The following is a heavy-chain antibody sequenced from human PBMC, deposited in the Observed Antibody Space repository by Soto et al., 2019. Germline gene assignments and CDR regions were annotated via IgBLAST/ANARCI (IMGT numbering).Heavy chain of an antibody. D-gene: IGHD5-12*01. V-gene: IGHV3-23*01. CDR3: AMRGYSGYLDS. CDR2: ISGSGGST. CDR1: GFTFSSYA. Sequence: GGSLRLSCAASGFTFSSYAMSWVRQAPGKGLEWVSAISGSGGSTYYADSVKGRFTISRDNPKNTLYLQMNSLRAEDTAVYYCAMRGYSGYLDSWGQGTLVTVSS. J-gene: IGHJ4*02.